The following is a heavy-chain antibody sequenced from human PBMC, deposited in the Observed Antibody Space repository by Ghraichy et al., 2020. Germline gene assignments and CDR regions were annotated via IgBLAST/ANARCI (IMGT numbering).Heavy chain of an antibody. CDR2: IGGSGGPT. CDR1: GFKFGNYA. J-gene: IGHJ4*02. V-gene: IGHV3-23*01. Sequence: LSLTCTASGFKFGNYAMNWVRQAPGNGLQWVSTIGGSGGPTYYADSVKGRFTISRDNSRNTLYLQMRSLGAEDTAVYFCAKVSVGGTVINSFDSWGQGALVTVSP. CDR3: AKVSVGGTVINSFDS. D-gene: IGHD3-16*01.